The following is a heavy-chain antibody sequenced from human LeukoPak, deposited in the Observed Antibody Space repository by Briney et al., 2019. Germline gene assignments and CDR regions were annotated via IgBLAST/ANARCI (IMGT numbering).Heavy chain of an antibody. D-gene: IGHD4-17*01. CDR2: IINKDYGGTT. CDR1: RFIFGEYA. CDR3: TPTTVTTRTIDF. Sequence: TGGSLRLSCTASRFIFGEYAMNWVRQSPGKGLEWVGFIINKDYGGTTEYAASVKGRFTISRDDCKSIADLQMNSLKREDTAVYYCTPTTVTTRTIDFWGQGTLVTVSS. J-gene: IGHJ4*02. V-gene: IGHV3-49*04.